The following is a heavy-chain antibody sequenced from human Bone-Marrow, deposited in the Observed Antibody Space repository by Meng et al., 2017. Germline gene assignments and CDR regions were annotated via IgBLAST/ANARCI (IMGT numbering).Heavy chain of an antibody. CDR1: DDSISSYY. Sequence: SETLSLTCTVSDDSISSYYWNWIRQPPGKGLERIGFIYHNGDTNYNPSLKSRVTISVDTSKNQFSLKLSSVTAADTAVYYCARDSSSLYYYYYGMDVWGQGTMVTVSS. CDR3: ARDSSSLYYYYYGMDV. D-gene: IGHD6-6*01. J-gene: IGHJ6*02. CDR2: IYHNGDT. V-gene: IGHV4-59*01.